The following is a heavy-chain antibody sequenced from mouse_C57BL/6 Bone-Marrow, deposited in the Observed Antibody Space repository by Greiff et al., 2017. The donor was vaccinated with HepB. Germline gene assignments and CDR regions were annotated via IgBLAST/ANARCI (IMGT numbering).Heavy chain of an antibody. CDR1: GYAFSSYW. V-gene: IGHV1-80*01. CDR2: IYPGDGDT. D-gene: IGHD1-1*01. J-gene: IGHJ3*01. CDR3: ARRATLRTGAWFAY. Sequence: QVQLQQSGAELVKPGASVKISCKASGYAFSSYWMNWVKQRPGKGLEWIGQIYPGDGDTNYNGKFKGKATLTADKSSSTAYMQRSSLTSEDSAVYFCARRATLRTGAWFAYWGQGTLVTVSA.